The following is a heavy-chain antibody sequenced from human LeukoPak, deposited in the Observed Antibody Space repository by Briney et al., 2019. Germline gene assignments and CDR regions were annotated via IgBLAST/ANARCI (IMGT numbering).Heavy chain of an antibody. V-gene: IGHV4-34*01. CDR1: GGSFSGYY. J-gene: IGHJ4*02. CDR3: ARGPTIFGVVIIPYNY. CDR2: INHSRST. D-gene: IGHD3-3*01. Sequence: SETLSLTCAVYGGSFSGYYWSWIRQPPGKGLEWIGEINHSRSTNYNPSLKSRVTISVDTSKNQFSLKLSSVTAADTAVYYCARGPTIFGVVIIPYNYWGQGTLVTVSS.